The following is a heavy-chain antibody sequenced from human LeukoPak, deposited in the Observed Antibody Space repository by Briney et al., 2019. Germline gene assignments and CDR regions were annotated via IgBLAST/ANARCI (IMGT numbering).Heavy chain of an antibody. J-gene: IGHJ4*02. D-gene: IGHD4-11*01. CDR1: GFTFSSYW. CDR3: ARVRDDYTYFDC. V-gene: IGHV3-74*01. Sequence: GGSLRLSCAASGFTFSSYWMHWVRHAPGKGLMWVSRINSDGSRATYADSVRGRFTISRDNAKSTLYLQMNSLRAEDTAVYYCARVRDDYTYFDCWGQGTLVTVSS. CDR2: INSDGSRA.